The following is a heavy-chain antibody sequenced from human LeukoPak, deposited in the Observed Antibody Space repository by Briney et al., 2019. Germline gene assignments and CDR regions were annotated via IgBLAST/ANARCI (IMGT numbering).Heavy chain of an antibody. Sequence: PSETLSLTCTVSGDSISSYYWSWLRQPPGKGLEWIGYIYYGGGTDYNPSLKSRVTISVDTSKNQFSLKLRSVTAADTAVYYCARQAKYKVGVTGWYLDLWGRGMLVTVSS. V-gene: IGHV4-59*08. CDR2: IYYGGGT. CDR1: GDSISSYY. D-gene: IGHD1-26*01. CDR3: ARQAKYKVGVTGWYLDL. J-gene: IGHJ2*01.